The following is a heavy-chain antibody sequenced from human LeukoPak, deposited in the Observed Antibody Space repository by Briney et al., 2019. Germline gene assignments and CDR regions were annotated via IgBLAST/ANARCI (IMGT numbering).Heavy chain of an antibody. J-gene: IGHJ4*02. D-gene: IGHD1-26*01. Sequence: GGSLRLSCEASGFTFDDYGMTWVRQAPGKGLEWVSGITRNGGTSGYADSVKGRFTISRDNVKNCLYLQVNSLRAEDTALYYCARGGSFSNYWGQGTLVTVSS. CDR1: GFTFDDYG. V-gene: IGHV3-20*04. CDR2: ITRNGGTS. CDR3: ARGGSFSNY.